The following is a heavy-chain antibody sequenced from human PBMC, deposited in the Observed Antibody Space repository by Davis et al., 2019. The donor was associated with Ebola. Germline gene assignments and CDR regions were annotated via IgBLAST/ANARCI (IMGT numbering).Heavy chain of an antibody. CDR3: ARDVGDYDEPNWFDP. V-gene: IGHV3-48*02. Sequence: PGGSLRLSCAASGFTFSSYEMNWVRQAPGKGLEWVSYISSSSSTIYYADSVKGRFTISRDNAKNSLYLQMNSLRDEDTAVYYCARDVGDYDEPNWFDPWGQGTLVTVSS. CDR1: GFTFSSYE. CDR2: ISSSSSTI. D-gene: IGHD4-17*01. J-gene: IGHJ5*02.